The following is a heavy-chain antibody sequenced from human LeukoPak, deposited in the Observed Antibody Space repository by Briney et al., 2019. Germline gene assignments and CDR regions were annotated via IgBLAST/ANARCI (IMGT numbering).Heavy chain of an antibody. Sequence: SVKVSCKASGGTFSSYTISWVRQAPGQGLDTMGRIIPILGIANYAQKFQGRVTITADKSTSTAYMGLSSLRSEDTAVYYCARAADSSGYADYWGQGTLVTVSS. CDR2: IIPILGIA. D-gene: IGHD5-12*01. J-gene: IGHJ4*02. V-gene: IGHV1-69*02. CDR1: GGTFSSYT. CDR3: ARAADSSGYADY.